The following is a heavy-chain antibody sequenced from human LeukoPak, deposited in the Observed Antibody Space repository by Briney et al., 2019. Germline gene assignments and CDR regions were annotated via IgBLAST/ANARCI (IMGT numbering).Heavy chain of an antibody. CDR3: ARASFLYCSSSTCLFDY. V-gene: IGHV1-2*02. Sequence: ASVKVSCKASGYTFTDYYMHWVRQAPGQGFEWMGWINPNNGDTNYAQKFQGRVTMTRDTSISTAHMEVSRLRSDDTAVYYCARASFLYCSSSTCLFDYWGQGTLVTVSS. J-gene: IGHJ4*02. D-gene: IGHD2-2*01. CDR1: GYTFTDYY. CDR2: INPNNGDT.